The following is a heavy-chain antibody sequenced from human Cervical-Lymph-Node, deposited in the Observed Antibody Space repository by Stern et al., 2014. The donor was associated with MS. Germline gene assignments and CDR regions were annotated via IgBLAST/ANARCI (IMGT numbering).Heavy chain of an antibody. V-gene: IGHV3-30-3*01. CDR3: ARDLPLSYCGGDCYVPFK. D-gene: IGHD2-21*01. CDR1: GFTFSNYA. CDR2: ISFDGSNS. J-gene: IGHJ4*02. Sequence: VQLVESGGGVVQPGRSLRLSCAASGFTFSNYALHWVRQAPGKGLEWVAVISFDGSNSYYSASVKGRFTISRDSSKNTLYLQMNSLRAEDTAVYYCARDLPLSYCGGDCYVPFKWGQGTLVTVSS.